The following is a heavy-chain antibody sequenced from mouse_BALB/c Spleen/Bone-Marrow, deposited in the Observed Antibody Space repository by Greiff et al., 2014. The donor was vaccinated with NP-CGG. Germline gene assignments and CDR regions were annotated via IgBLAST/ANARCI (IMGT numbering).Heavy chain of an antibody. D-gene: IGHD2-14*01. CDR1: GFTFTDYY. J-gene: IGHJ3*01. V-gene: IGHV7-3*02. CDR2: IRNKANGYTT. CDR3: ARDRRYDLAWFAY. Sequence: EVKLMESGGGLVQPGGSLRLSCATSGFTFTDYYMSWVRQPPGKALEWLGFIRNKANGYTTEYSASVKGRFTISRDNSQSILYLQMNTLRAEDSATYYCARDRRYDLAWFAYWGQGTLVTGS.